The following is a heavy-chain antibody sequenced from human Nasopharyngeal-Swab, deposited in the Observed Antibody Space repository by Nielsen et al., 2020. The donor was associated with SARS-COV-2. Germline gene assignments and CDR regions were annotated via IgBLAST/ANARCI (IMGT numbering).Heavy chain of an antibody. D-gene: IGHD7-27*01. CDR1: GGSISSGSYY. Sequence: SETLSLTCTVSGGSISSGSYYWSWIRQPAGKGLEWIGRIYTSGSTNYNPSLKSRVTISVDTSKNQFSLKLSSVTAADTALYYCASLGRSYGMDVWGQGTTVTVSS. V-gene: IGHV4-61*02. CDR2: IYTSGST. J-gene: IGHJ6*02. CDR3: ASLGRSYGMDV.